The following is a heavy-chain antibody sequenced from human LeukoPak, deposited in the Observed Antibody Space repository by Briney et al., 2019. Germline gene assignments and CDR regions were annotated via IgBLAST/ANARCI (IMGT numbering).Heavy chain of an antibody. CDR2: ISSSGGAV. Sequence: PGGSLRLSCAASGFTFSDYYMTWIRQAPGEGLEWVSYISSSGGAVYYADSVKGRFTISRDNTKNSLYLQMNSLRAEDTAVYYCARAVIGGPFFGYWGQGTLVTVSS. V-gene: IGHV3-11*01. CDR1: GFTFSDYY. D-gene: IGHD2/OR15-2a*01. J-gene: IGHJ4*02. CDR3: ARAVIGGPFFGY.